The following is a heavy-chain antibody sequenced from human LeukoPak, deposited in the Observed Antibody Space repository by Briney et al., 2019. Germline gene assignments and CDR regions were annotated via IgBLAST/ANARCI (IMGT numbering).Heavy chain of an antibody. CDR3: ARSPRPYDSSGYYYSPGFDY. Sequence: SETLSLTCAVYGGSFSGYYWSWIRQPPGKGLEWIGEINHSGSTNYNPSLKSRVTISVDTSKNQFSLKLSSVTAADTAVYYCARSPRPYDSSGYYYSPGFDYWGQGTLVTVSS. D-gene: IGHD3-22*01. CDR2: INHSGST. V-gene: IGHV4-34*01. J-gene: IGHJ4*02. CDR1: GGSFSGYY.